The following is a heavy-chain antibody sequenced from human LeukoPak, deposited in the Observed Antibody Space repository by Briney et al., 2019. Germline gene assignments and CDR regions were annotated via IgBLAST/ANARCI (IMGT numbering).Heavy chain of an antibody. D-gene: IGHD6-19*01. V-gene: IGHV3-30*02. CDR2: IRYDGSTK. CDR1: GFTFSNYA. CDR3: AKGAGRGWVLDY. J-gene: IGHJ4*02. Sequence: GGSLRLSCAASGFTFSNYAMFWVRQAPGKGLEWVSFIRYDGSTKSHGDSVKGRFIISRDNSKNTLYLQMNSLAADDTAVYYCAKGAGRGWVLDYWGQGTLFSVSS.